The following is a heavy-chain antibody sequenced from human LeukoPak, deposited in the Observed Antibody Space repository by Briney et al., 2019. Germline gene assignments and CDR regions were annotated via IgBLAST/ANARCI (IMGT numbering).Heavy chain of an antibody. J-gene: IGHJ6*02. CDR2: ISGSGGST. Sequence: PGGSLRLSCAASGFTFSSYAMSWVRQAPGKGLEWVSAISGSGGSTYYADSVKGRFTISRDNSKNTLYLQMNSLRAEDTAVYYCAKAYCSGGSCYAGYYYYGMDVWGQGTTVTVSS. CDR3: AKAYCSGGSCYAGYYYYGMDV. V-gene: IGHV3-23*01. D-gene: IGHD2-15*01. CDR1: GFTFSSYA.